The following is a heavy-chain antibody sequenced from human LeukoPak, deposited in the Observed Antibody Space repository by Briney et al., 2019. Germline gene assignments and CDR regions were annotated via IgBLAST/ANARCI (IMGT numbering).Heavy chain of an antibody. CDR3: AKGLRGSALDY. J-gene: IGHJ4*02. Sequence: GGSLRLSCAASGFTFSDYGLHWVRQAPGKGLKWVALMSFDGSHKYYADSVRGRFTISRDNSKNTLHLHLNSLRVEDTPMYYCAKGLRGSALDYWGQGALVTVSS. V-gene: IGHV3-30*18. CDR2: MSFDGSHK. D-gene: IGHD6-19*01. CDR1: GFTFSDYG.